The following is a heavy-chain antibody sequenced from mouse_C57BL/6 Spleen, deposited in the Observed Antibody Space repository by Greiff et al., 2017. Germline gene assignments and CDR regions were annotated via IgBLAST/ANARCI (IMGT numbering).Heavy chain of an antibody. V-gene: IGHV1-39*01. J-gene: IGHJ1*03. Sequence: EVQLQQSGPELVKPGASVKISCKASGYSFTDYNMNWVKQSNGKSLEWIGVINPNYGTTSYNQKFKGKATLTVDQSSSTAYMQLNSLTSEDSAVCYCARAHITTVVDYWYFDVWGTGTTVTVSS. D-gene: IGHD1-1*01. CDR2: INPNYGTT. CDR3: ARAHITTVVDYWYFDV. CDR1: GYSFTDYN.